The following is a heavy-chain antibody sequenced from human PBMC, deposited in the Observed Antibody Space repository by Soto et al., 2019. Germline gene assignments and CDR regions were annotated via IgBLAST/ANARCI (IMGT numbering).Heavy chain of an antibody. CDR1: GFTFDDYA. J-gene: IGHJ4*02. D-gene: IGHD5-18*01. CDR3: AKASGYSYDSGQLDY. CDR2: ISWNSGRI. Sequence: GGSLRLSCAASGFTFDDYAMHWVRQAPGKGLEWVSSISWNSGRIGYADSVKGRVTISRDNAKNSLYLQMNSLRAEDTALYYCAKASGYSYDSGQLDYWGQGTLVTVSS. V-gene: IGHV3-9*01.